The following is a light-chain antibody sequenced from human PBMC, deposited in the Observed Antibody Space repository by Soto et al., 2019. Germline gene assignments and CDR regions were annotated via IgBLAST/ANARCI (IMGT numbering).Light chain of an antibody. J-gene: IGKJ5*01. V-gene: IGKV3-11*01. CDR3: HQRNQ. CDR2: DST. CDR1: QFLSSY. Sequence: EAVFTQLPITCSLSPWARPSRSCRASQFLSSYLAWYQQIPGQPPRLLIYDSTNRAAGIPARFSGSRSGTDFTLTISSVEPEDFARYYCHQRNQFGQGTRLEIK.